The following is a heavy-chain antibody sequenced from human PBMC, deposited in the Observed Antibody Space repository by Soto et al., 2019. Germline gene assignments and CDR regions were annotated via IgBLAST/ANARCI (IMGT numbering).Heavy chain of an antibody. CDR3: ARYCNRSPYCSYPYYYGMDV. CDR1: GYTINSNA. J-gene: IGHJ6*02. V-gene: IGHV1-18*01. Sequence: APVKASCKASGYTINSNAISWVLQVPGQGHEWLGRITTYDTKTNYAQNFRGRVTMTTDTSTNIAYMELRSLRSDDTAVYYCARYCNRSPYCSYPYYYGMDVWGQGTTVTVSS. D-gene: IGHD2-15*01. CDR2: ITTYDTKT.